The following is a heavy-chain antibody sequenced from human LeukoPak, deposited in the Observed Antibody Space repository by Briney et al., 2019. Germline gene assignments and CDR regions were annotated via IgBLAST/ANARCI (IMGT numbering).Heavy chain of an antibody. CDR2: ISGSGGST. CDR3: AKGLANWGSRAYYFDY. Sequence: GGSLRLSCAASGFTFSSYAMSWVRQAPGKGLEWVSAISGSGGSTYYADSVKGRFTISRDNSKNTLYLQINSLRAEDTAVYYCAKGLANWGSRAYYFDYWGQGTLVTVSS. D-gene: IGHD7-27*01. CDR1: GFTFSSYA. J-gene: IGHJ4*02. V-gene: IGHV3-23*01.